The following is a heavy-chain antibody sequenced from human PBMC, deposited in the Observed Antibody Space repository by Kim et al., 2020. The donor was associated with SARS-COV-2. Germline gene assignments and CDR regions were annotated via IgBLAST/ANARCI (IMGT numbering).Heavy chain of an antibody. Sequence: SETLSLTCAVYGGSFSGYYWSWIRQPPGKGLEWIGEINHSGSTNYNPSLKSRVTISVDTSKNQFSLKLSSVTAADTAVYYCARVRGDILTGYYPTNFDYWGQGTLVTVSS. D-gene: IGHD3-9*01. CDR1: GGSFSGYY. V-gene: IGHV4-34*01. CDR2: INHSGST. J-gene: IGHJ4*02. CDR3: ARVRGDILTGYYPTNFDY.